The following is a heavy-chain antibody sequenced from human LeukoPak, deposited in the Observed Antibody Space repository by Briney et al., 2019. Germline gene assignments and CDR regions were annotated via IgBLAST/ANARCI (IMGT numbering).Heavy chain of an antibody. CDR3: ARSADSGTYYYYGMDV. CDR1: GGSISSYY. J-gene: IGHJ6*02. Sequence: PSETLSLTCTVSGGSISSYYWSWIRQPPGKGLEWIGYIYYSGSTNYNPSLESRVTISVDTSKNQFSLKLSSVTAADTAVYYCARSADSGTYYYYGMDVWGQGTTVTVSS. CDR2: IYYSGST. V-gene: IGHV4-59*01. D-gene: IGHD6-13*01.